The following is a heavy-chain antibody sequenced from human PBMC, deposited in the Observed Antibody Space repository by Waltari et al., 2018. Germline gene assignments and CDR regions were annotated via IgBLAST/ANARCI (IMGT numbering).Heavy chain of an antibody. D-gene: IGHD6-19*01. V-gene: IGHV4-30-4*08. Sequence: QVQLQESGPGLVKPSQALSLTCTVSGGSISSGDYYWSWIRQPPGKGLEWIGYIYYSGSTYYNPSLKSRVTISVDTSKNQFSLKLSSVTAADTAVYYCARSIAVAGNPADYWGQGTLVTVSS. CDR1: GGSISSGDYY. CDR3: ARSIAVAGNPADY. CDR2: IYYSGST. J-gene: IGHJ4*02.